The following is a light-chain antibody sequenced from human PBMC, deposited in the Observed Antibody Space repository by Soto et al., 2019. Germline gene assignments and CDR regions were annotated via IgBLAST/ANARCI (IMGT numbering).Light chain of an antibody. V-gene: IGKV3-15*01. CDR2: GAS. CDR1: QSVSSN. CDR3: QQYFTSPWT. J-gene: IGKJ1*01. Sequence: EIVMTQSPATLSVSPGERATFSCRASQSVSSNLAWYQQKPGQAPRLLIYGASTRATGIPARFSGSGSGTEFTLTISSLQSEDFAVYYCQQYFTSPWTFGQGTKVEI.